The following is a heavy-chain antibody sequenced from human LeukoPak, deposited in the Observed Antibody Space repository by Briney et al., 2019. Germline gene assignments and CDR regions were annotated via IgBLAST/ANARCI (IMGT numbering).Heavy chain of an antibody. Sequence: SETLSLTCAVSGGSISSSNWWSWVRQPPGKGLEWIGEIYHSGSTNYNPSLKSRVTISVDKSKNQFSLKLSSVTAADTAVYYCARVPGYYGSGSYYFDYWGQGTLVTVSS. CDR2: IYHSGST. CDR1: GGSISSSNW. V-gene: IGHV4-4*02. D-gene: IGHD3-10*01. J-gene: IGHJ4*02. CDR3: ARVPGYYGSGSYYFDY.